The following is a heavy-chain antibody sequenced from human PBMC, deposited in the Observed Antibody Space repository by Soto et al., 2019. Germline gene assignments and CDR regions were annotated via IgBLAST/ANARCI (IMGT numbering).Heavy chain of an antibody. CDR1: GYTFTSYD. CDR2: MNPNSGNT. Sequence: ASVKVSCKASGYTFTSYDITWVRQATGQGHEWMGWMNPNSGNTGYAQKFQGRVTMTRNTSISTAYMELSSLRSEDTAVYYCARGQFGRPGYSYGIDYWGQGTLVTVSS. CDR3: ARGQFGRPGYSYGIDY. J-gene: IGHJ4*02. D-gene: IGHD5-18*01. V-gene: IGHV1-8*01.